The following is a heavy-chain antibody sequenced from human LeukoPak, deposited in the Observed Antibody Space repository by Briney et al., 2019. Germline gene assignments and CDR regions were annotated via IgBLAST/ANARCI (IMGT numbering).Heavy chain of an antibody. Sequence: GRSLRLSFAAHGFLFGRYDKHGVRQAPGKGLEWVAVISYDGSNKYYADSVKGRFTIPRDNSKNKEELQSSSVRAEDTAVHYCATDLYRIVRERGDIFRIGGQGTMGTV. J-gene: IGHJ3*02. CDR2: ISYDGSNK. V-gene: IGHV3-30*03. CDR3: ATDLYRIVRERGDIFRI. D-gene: IGHD3-9*01. CDR1: GFLFGRYD.